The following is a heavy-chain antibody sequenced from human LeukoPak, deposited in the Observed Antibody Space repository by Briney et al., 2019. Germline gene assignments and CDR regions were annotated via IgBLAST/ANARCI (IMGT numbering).Heavy chain of an antibody. V-gene: IGHV4-34*01. J-gene: IGHJ5*02. Sequence: KPSETLSLTCAVYGGSFSGYYWSWIRQPPGKGLEWIGEINHSGSTNYNPSLKSRVTISVDTSKNQFSLKLSSVTAADTAVYYCARVGSGYYTWFDPWGQGTLVTVSS. CDR2: INHSGST. CDR3: ARVGSGYYTWFDP. D-gene: IGHD3-3*01. CDR1: GGSFSGYY.